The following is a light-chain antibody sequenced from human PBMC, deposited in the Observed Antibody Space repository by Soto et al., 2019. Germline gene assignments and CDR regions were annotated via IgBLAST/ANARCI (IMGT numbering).Light chain of an antibody. J-gene: IGKJ1*01. V-gene: IGKV1-5*03. Sequence: DIQMTQSPSTLSASVGDRVTITCRASQSISSWLAWYQQKPGKAPKLLIYKASSLESGVPSRFSGSGSGTEFTLTISSLQPDDVATYYCQQYNEYSWTFGQGTKVDNK. CDR2: KAS. CDR3: QQYNEYSWT. CDR1: QSISSW.